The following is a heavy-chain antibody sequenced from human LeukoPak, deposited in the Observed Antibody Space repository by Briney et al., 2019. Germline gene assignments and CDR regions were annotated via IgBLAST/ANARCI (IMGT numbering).Heavy chain of an antibody. D-gene: IGHD2-15*01. J-gene: IGHJ4*02. CDR1: GYTFTSYG. CDR2: INPNTGDT. Sequence: ASVKVSCKASGYTFTSYGISWVRQAPGQGPEWMGWINPNTGDTKYPQKFQGRVTMTRDTTISTAYLELSRLTSDDTAVYYCASYPRYVSTPPFDYWGQGTLVTVSS. V-gene: IGHV1-2*02. CDR3: ASYPRYVSTPPFDY.